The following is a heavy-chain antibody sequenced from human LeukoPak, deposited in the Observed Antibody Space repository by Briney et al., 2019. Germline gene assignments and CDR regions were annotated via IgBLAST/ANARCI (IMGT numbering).Heavy chain of an antibody. V-gene: IGHV3-73*01. D-gene: IGHD6-19*01. CDR3: TSRGWP. CDR1: GLTFSSYW. CDR2: IRSKAHSYAT. J-gene: IGHJ4*02. Sequence: GGSLRLSCAASGLTFSSYWMHWVRQAPGKGLVWVGRIRSKAHSYATAYAASVKGRFTISRDDSKNTAYLQMNSLKTEDTAVYYCTSRGWPWGQGTLVTVSS.